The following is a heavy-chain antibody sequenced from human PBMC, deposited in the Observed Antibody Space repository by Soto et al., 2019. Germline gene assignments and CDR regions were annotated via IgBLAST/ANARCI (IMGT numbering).Heavy chain of an antibody. J-gene: IGHJ3*01. CDR3: AKSLVTPSDAFDL. Sequence: PGGSLRLSXAASGFTFGNYAMNWVRQAPGKGLEWISSISDPGTSTYYANSVKGRFSMFRDNSKNTLFLQMNRLRADDTAVYFCAKSLVTPSDAFDLWGRGTLVTVSS. CDR1: GFTFGNYA. V-gene: IGHV3-23*01. CDR2: ISDPGTST. D-gene: IGHD2-21*02.